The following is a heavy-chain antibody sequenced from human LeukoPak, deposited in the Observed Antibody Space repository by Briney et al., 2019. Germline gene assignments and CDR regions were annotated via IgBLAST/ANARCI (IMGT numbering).Heavy chain of an antibody. CDR1: GGSISSSSYY. Sequence: SETLSLTCTVSGGSISSSSYYWGWIRQPPGKGLEWIGRIYTSGSTNYNPSLKSRVTMSVDTSKNQFSLKLSSVTAADTAVYYCARDSGRFGGSYSDYWGQGTLVTVSS. D-gene: IGHD1-26*01. V-gene: IGHV4-39*07. J-gene: IGHJ4*02. CDR2: IYTSGST. CDR3: ARDSGRFGGSYSDY.